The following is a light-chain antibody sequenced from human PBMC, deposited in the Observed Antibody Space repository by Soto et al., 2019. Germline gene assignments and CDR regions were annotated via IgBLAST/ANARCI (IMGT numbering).Light chain of an antibody. J-gene: IGKJ4*01. Sequence: EIVLTQSPGTLSLSPGEIATLSCRASQSVSSDLAWYEQKPGQAPRLLIYDASNRATGIPARFSGSGSGTDFTLTISSLEPEDFAVYYCQQRSNWLTFGGGTKVDIK. CDR3: QQRSNWLT. V-gene: IGKV3-11*01. CDR1: QSVSSD. CDR2: DAS.